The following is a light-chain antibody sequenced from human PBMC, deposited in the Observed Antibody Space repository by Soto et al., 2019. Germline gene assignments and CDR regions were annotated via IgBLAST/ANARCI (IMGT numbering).Light chain of an antibody. V-gene: IGLV1-47*01. CDR3: AGWYDSLSGLV. CDR2: RNN. Sequence: QSVLTQPPSASGTPGQRVTISCSGSSSNIGSNYVYWYQQLPGTAPKLLIYRNNQRPSGVPDRLSGSKSGTSASLAISGLRSEDEADYYCAGWYDSLSGLVFGGGTKLTVL. J-gene: IGLJ2*01. CDR1: SSNIGSNY.